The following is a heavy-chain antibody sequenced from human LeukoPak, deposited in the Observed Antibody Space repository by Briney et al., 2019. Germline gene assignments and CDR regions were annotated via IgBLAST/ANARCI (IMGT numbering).Heavy chain of an antibody. CDR2: IIPILGIA. V-gene: IGHV1-69*02. D-gene: IGHD2-2*01. J-gene: IGHJ4*02. CDR1: GGTFSSYT. Sequence: SVKVSCKASGGTFSSYTISWVRQAPGQGLEWMGRIIPILGIANYAQKFQGSVTITADKSTSTAYMELSSLRSEDTAVYYCASYQSSTNFDYWGQGTLVTVSS. CDR3: ASYQSSTNFDY.